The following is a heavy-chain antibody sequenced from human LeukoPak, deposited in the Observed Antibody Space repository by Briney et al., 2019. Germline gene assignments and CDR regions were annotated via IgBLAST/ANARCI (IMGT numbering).Heavy chain of an antibody. CDR2: NKSKTDGGTT. J-gene: IGHJ6*02. CDR1: GFTFSNAW. CDR3: TTALVRGVIIAPYYYYGMDV. D-gene: IGHD3-10*01. V-gene: IGHV3-15*01. Sequence: GGSLRLSCAASGFTFSNAWMSWVRQAPGKGLEWVGRNKSKTDGGTTDYAAPVKGRFTISRDDSKNTLYLQMNSLKTEDTAVYYCTTALVRGVIIAPYYYYGMDVWGQGTTVTVSS.